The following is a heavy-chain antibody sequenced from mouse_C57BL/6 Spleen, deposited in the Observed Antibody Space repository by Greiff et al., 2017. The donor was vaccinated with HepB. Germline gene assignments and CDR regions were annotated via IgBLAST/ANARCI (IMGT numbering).Heavy chain of an antibody. CDR1: GFTFSDYG. V-gene: IGHV5-17*01. Sequence: EVMLVESGGGLVKPGGSLKLSCAASGFTFSDYGMHWVRQAPEKGLEWVAYISSGSSTIYYADTVKGRFTISRDNAQNTLFLQMTSLRSEDTAMYYCARNPLYSYGSHHWYFDVWGTGTTVTVSS. CDR3: ARNPLYSYGSHHWYFDV. CDR2: ISSGSSTI. D-gene: IGHD1-1*01. J-gene: IGHJ1*03.